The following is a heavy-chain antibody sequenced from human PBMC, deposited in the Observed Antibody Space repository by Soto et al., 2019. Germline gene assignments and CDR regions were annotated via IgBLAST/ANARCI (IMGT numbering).Heavy chain of an antibody. D-gene: IGHD3-22*01. J-gene: IGHJ5*01. CDR2: VSDTGIST. V-gene: IGHV3-23*01. CDR3: AKSYFDRSGFDS. CDR1: GFTFRSYA. Sequence: EVQLLDSGGGLVQPGGSLRLSCAASGFTFRSYALSWVRQAPGKGLEWVSTVSDTGISTYYAGSVTGRFTISRDNSRNTVYLQMNSLRAEDTAVYYCAKSYFDRSGFDSWGLGTLVTVSS.